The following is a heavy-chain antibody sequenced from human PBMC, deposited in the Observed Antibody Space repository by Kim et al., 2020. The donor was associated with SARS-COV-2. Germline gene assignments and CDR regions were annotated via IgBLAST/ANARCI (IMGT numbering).Heavy chain of an antibody. D-gene: IGHD2-21*01. V-gene: IGHV3-30*02. Sequence: VKGRFTISRYNAKNTLYLQMNSLRAETTAVYYCAKELSVVPYYYYYGMDVWGQGTTVTVSS. CDR3: AKELSVVPYYYYYGMDV. J-gene: IGHJ6*02.